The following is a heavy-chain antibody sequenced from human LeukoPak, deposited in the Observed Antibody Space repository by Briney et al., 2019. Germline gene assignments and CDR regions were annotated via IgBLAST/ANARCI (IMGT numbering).Heavy chain of an antibody. Sequence: GGSLRLSCAASGFTFSSYRMNWVRQAPGKGLEWVSYISSSSSTIYYADSVKGRFTISRDDAKNSLYLQMNSLRAEDTAVYYCARDGGDSSGWYGSGIDYWGQGTLVTVSS. CDR1: GFTFSSYR. CDR3: ARDGGDSSGWYGSGIDY. V-gene: IGHV3-48*01. D-gene: IGHD6-19*01. J-gene: IGHJ4*02. CDR2: ISSSSSTI.